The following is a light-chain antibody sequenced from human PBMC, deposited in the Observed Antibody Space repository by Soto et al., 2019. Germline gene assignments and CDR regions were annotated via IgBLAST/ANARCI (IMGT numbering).Light chain of an antibody. CDR1: ESISSEY. CDR2: AAS. Sequence: DIVLTQSPGTLSLSPGERATLSCRTSESISSEYLAWYQQRPGQAPRLLIYAASTRATGIPSRFSGSGSGTEFSLTISSLQSEDFAVYFCQQYAGPPTTFGQGTRLEIK. CDR3: QQYAGPPTT. V-gene: IGKV3-20*01. J-gene: IGKJ5*01.